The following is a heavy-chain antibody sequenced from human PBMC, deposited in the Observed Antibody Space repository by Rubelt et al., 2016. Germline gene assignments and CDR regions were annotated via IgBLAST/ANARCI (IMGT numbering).Heavy chain of an antibody. Sequence: QVQLQQWGAGLLKPSETLSLTCAVSGGSFSAYYWSWIRQPPGKGLEWIGEINHSGSTTYNPSLKSRVTMSVDTSKDQFSLSLISGSAADTAVYYCSSQRGYSRGRHWGQGTLVTVSS. J-gene: IGHJ4*02. CDR1: GGSFSAYY. CDR2: INHSGST. CDR3: SSQRGYSRGRH. D-gene: IGHD6-19*01. V-gene: IGHV4-34*01.